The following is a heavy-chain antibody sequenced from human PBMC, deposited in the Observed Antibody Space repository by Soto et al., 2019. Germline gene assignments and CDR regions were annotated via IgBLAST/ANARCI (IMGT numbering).Heavy chain of an antibody. CDR3: ARSEWAYTLGNY. Sequence: ASVKVSCKASGYTFTGYYMHWVRQAPGQGLEWMGWINPNSGGTNYAQKFQGWVTMTRDTSISTAYMELSRLRSDDTAVYYCARSEWAYTLGNYWGQVALVTVSS. J-gene: IGHJ4*02. CDR2: INPNSGGT. D-gene: IGHD1-26*01. V-gene: IGHV1-2*04. CDR1: GYTFTGYY.